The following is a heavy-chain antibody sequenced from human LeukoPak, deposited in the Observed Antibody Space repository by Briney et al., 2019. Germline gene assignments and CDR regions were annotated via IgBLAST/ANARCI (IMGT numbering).Heavy chain of an antibody. J-gene: IGHJ4*02. D-gene: IGHD4-17*01. CDR3: ASPIAVTTAFDY. CDR1: GHTFTSYD. Sequence: GASVKVSCKASGHTFTSYDINWVRQATGQGLEWMGWMNPNSGNTGYAQKFQGRVTITRNTSLSTAYMELSSLRSEDTAVYYCASPIAVTTAFDYWGQGTLVTVSS. V-gene: IGHV1-8*03. CDR2: MNPNSGNT.